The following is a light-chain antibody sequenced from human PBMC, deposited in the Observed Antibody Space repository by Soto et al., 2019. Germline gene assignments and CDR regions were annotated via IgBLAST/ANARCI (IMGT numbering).Light chain of an antibody. J-gene: IGKJ1*01. CDR1: QSISSSY. V-gene: IGKV3-20*01. CDR3: QQSYSTPPT. CDR2: AAS. Sequence: EIVLTQSPGTLSLSPGEGGTLSCRASQSISSSYLAWYQQKPGQSPRLLIYAASSRATGIPDRFSGSGSGTDFTLTISRLEPGDFATYYCQQSYSTPPTFGQGTKVEIK.